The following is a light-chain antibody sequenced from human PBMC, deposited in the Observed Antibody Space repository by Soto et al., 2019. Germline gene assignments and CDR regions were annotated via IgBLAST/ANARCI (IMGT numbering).Light chain of an antibody. V-gene: IGLV2-11*01. Sequence: QSVLTQPRSVSGSPGQSVTISCTGTSSDVGAYNYVSWYQQHPGKAPKLMISDVNKRPSGVPDRFSGSKSGNTASLTISGLQAEDEADYYCCSYAGSYTSYVFGTGTKVTV. CDR3: CSYAGSYTSYV. CDR1: SSDVGAYNY. J-gene: IGLJ1*01. CDR2: DVN.